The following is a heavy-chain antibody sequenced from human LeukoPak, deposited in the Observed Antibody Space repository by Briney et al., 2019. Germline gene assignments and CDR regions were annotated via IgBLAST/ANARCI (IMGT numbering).Heavy chain of an antibody. CDR1: GFIFSIYD. Sequence: GGSLRLSCTASGFIFSIYDMTWVRHAPGKGLEWVSDVTGNGAGTYYADSVKGRFTIFRDNSKNTLYLQMNSLRAEDTAVYYCATRGIQLWFDNWGQGTLVTVSS. J-gene: IGHJ4*02. D-gene: IGHD5-18*01. V-gene: IGHV3-23*01. CDR2: VTGNGAGT. CDR3: ATRGIQLWFDN.